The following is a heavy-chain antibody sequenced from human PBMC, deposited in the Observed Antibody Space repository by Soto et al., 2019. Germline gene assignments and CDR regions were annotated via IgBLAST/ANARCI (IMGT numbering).Heavy chain of an antibody. Sequence: KPSETLSLTGTVSGVSISNSSYYWGWIRRPPGKGLEWIGTIYYIGITYYNPSLKSRVNISVDTSKNQFSVKLTSVTAADTAVYYCARHGSNWGQGTLLTVCS. J-gene: IGHJ4*02. V-gene: IGHV4-39*01. CDR2: IYYIGIT. CDR1: GVSISNSSYY. CDR3: ARHGSN.